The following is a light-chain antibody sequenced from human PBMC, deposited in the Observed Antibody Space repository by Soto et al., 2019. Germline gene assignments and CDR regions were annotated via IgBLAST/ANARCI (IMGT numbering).Light chain of an antibody. J-gene: IGLJ3*02. V-gene: IGLV8-61*01. CDR1: SGSVSTTLY. CDR3: VLYMPSGIWV. Sequence: QTVVTQEPSLSVSPGGTVTLTCGLSSGSVSTTLYPSWCQQTPGQAPRTLIYATNTRSSGVPDRFSGSILENKAALTITGAQADDESDYYCVLYMPSGIWVFGGGTKLTVL. CDR2: ATN.